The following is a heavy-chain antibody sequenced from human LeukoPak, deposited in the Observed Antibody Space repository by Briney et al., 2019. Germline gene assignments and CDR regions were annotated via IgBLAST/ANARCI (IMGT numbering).Heavy chain of an antibody. J-gene: IGHJ4*02. CDR2: ISSDGSNT. V-gene: IGHV3-74*01. CDR1: GFTFSSGY. D-gene: IGHD2-2*02. Sequence: GGSLRLSCAVSGFTFSSGYMHWVRQPPGKGPVWVSRISSDGSNTIYADSVKGRFTISRDDARNTLYLQMNSLRDADTAVYYCARYTGGGVYWGQGTLATVSS. CDR3: ARYTGGGVY.